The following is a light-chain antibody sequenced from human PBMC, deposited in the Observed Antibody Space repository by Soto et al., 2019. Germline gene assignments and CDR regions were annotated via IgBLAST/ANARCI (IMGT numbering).Light chain of an antibody. V-gene: IGLV2-14*01. CDR1: SSDVGGYNY. CDR3: SSYTSSSTRV. Sequence: QSALTQPASVSGSPGQSITISCTGTSSDVGGYNYVSWYQQHPGKAPKLMVYDVTNRPSGVSNRFSGSKSGNTASLTISGLQAEDGADYYCSSYTSSSTRVFGTGTKVTV. J-gene: IGLJ1*01. CDR2: DVT.